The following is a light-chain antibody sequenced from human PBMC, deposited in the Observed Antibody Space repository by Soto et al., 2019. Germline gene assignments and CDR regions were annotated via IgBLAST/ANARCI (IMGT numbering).Light chain of an antibody. CDR3: AALDDDLHVWL. CDR2: SSN. J-gene: IGLJ3*02. V-gene: IGLV1-44*01. CDR1: DSNIGSTT. Sequence: QSVLTQPPSVSATPGQGVTLSCSGGDSNIGSTTVNWYQQLPGTAPKLLIYSSNQRPSGVPDRPSGSKSGTSASLAISGLQSEDEADYYCAALDDDLHVWLFGGGTQLTVL.